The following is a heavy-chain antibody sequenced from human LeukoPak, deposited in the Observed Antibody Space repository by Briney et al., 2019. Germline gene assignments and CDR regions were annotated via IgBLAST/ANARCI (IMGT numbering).Heavy chain of an antibody. J-gene: IGHJ4*02. CDR2: INPSGGST. D-gene: IGHD2-15*01. Sequence: PGASVKVSCKASGHTFTSYYMHWVRQAPGQGLEWMGIINPSGGSTSYAQKFQGKVTMTRDMSTSTVYMELSSLRSEDTAVYYCARPAAQVVVAATYFDYWGQGTLVTVSS. CDR1: GHTFTSYY. CDR3: ARPAAQVVVAATYFDY. V-gene: IGHV1-46*01.